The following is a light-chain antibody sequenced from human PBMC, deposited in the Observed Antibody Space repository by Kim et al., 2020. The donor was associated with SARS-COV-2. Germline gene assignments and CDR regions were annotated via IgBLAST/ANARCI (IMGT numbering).Light chain of an antibody. CDR3: QQYGSSPCT. J-gene: IGKJ2*01. CDR2: GAS. Sequence: SPGERATLSCRASQSVSSSYLAGYQQKPGQAPRLLIYGASSRATGIPDRFSGSGSGTDFTLTISRLEPEDFAVYYCQQYGSSPCTFGQGTKLEI. CDR1: QSVSSSY. V-gene: IGKV3-20*01.